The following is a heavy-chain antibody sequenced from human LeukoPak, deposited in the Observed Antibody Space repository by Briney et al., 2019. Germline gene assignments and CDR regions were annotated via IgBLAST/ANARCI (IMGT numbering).Heavy chain of an antibody. J-gene: IGHJ4*02. V-gene: IGHV4-31*03. CDR3: ARWSTLQHRWYYFDY. D-gene: IGHD5-24*01. Sequence: SQTLSLTCTVSGGSISSGGYYWSWIRQHPGKGLEWIGYIYYSGSTYYNPSLKSRVTISVDTSKNQFSLKLSSVTAANTGVYYCARWSTLQHRWYYFDYWGQGTLVTVSS. CDR2: IYYSGST. CDR1: GGSISSGGYY.